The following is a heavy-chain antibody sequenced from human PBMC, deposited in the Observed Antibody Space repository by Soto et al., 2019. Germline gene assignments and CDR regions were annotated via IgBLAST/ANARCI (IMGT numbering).Heavy chain of an antibody. CDR2: ISAYNGNT. CDR3: ARDLRFGVVFDY. CDR1: GYTFTSYA. J-gene: IGHJ4*02. Sequence: ASVKVSCKASGYTFTSYAMHWVRQAPGQRLEWMGWISAYNGNTKYSQKLQGRVTITRDTSTSTAYMELRSLRSDYTAVHYCARDLRFGVVFDYWGQGALVTVSS. V-gene: IGHV1-3*01. D-gene: IGHD3-3*01.